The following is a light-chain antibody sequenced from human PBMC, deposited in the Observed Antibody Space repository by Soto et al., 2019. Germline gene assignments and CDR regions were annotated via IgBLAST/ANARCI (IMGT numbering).Light chain of an antibody. CDR1: QSVSSN. V-gene: IGKV3D-15*01. CDR2: DAS. Sequence: EIVMTQSPATLSVSPGERATLSCRASQSVSSNLAWYQQKPGQAPRLLMYDASSRATGIPDRFSGSGSGTEFTLTISSLQSEDFAVYYCQQYNNWPKTFGQGTKVDIK. CDR3: QQYNNWPKT. J-gene: IGKJ1*01.